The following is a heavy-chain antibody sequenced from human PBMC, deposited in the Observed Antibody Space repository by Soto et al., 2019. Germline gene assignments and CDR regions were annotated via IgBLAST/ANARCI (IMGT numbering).Heavy chain of an antibody. Sequence: GGSLRLSCAASGFTFSSYDMHWVRQATGKGLEWVSAIGTAGDTYYPGSVKGRFTISRENAKNSLYLQMNSLRAGDTAVYYCARASHWNDPFTFDYWGQGTLVTVSS. CDR2: IGTAGDT. J-gene: IGHJ4*02. CDR1: GFTFSSYD. V-gene: IGHV3-13*04. D-gene: IGHD1-1*01. CDR3: ARASHWNDPFTFDY.